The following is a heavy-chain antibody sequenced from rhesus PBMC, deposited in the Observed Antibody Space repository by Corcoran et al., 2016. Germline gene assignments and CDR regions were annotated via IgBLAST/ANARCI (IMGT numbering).Heavy chain of an antibody. D-gene: IGHD4-23*01. CDR1: GGSISSSYYY. CDR2: ISCSGST. V-gene: IGHV4-122*02. Sequence: QVQLQESGPGLVKPSETLSLTCAVSGGSISSSYYYWSWIRQAPGKVLGRIGYISCSGSTSYNPSLKSRVTISRDTSKNQFSLKLSSVTAADTAVYYCAREGYSNYYFDYWGQGVLVTVSS. CDR3: AREGYSNYYFDY. J-gene: IGHJ4*01.